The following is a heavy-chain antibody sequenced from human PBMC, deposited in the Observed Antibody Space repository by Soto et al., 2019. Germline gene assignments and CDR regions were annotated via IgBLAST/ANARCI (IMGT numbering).Heavy chain of an antibody. D-gene: IGHD1-26*01. CDR1: GFMFSSYA. CDR3: ARAGGLLVDY. V-gene: IGHV3-30-3*01. Sequence: QVQLVESGGGVVQPGRSLRLSCAASGFMFSSYAMHWVRQAPGKGLEWVAVKTYDGSNKYYADSVKGRFTISRDNSKNTLYLQMNSLRAEEKAVYYCARAGGLLVDYWGQGTLVTVSS. J-gene: IGHJ4*02. CDR2: KTYDGSNK.